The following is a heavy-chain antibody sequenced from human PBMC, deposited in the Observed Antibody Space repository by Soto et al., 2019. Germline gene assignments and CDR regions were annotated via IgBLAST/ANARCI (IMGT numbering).Heavy chain of an antibody. CDR2: IYYSGST. Sequence: PSETLSLTCTVSGGSISSYYWSWIRQPPGKGLEWIGYIYYSGSTNYNPSLKSRVTISVDTSKNQFSLKLSSVTAADTAVYYCASSGYSGYDTILDYWGRGTLVTVSS. CDR1: GGSISSYY. V-gene: IGHV4-59*01. CDR3: ASSGYSGYDTILDY. D-gene: IGHD5-12*01. J-gene: IGHJ4*02.